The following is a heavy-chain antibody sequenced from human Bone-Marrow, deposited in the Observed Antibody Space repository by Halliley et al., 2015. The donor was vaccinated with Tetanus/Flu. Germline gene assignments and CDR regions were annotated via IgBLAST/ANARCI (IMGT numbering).Heavy chain of an antibody. Sequence: AVSGFSVSSNSMSWVRQAPGKGLEWVSLTYTSGSTYYADSVKGRFTISRDSSKNTLYLQMNTLRAEDTAVYYCARDRDFGEEHDAFDIWGQGTMVPVS. CDR2: TYTSGST. D-gene: IGHD3-10*01. CDR1: GFSVSSNS. CDR3: ARDRDFGEEHDAFDI. J-gene: IGHJ3*02. V-gene: IGHV3-53*01.